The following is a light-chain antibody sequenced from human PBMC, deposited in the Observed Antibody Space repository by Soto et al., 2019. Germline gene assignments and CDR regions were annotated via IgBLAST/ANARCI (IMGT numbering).Light chain of an antibody. CDR1: NLGSKS. CDR2: YDS. V-gene: IGLV3-21*04. Sequence: SYELTQPPSVSVAPGTTARITGGGNNLGSKSVHWYQQKPGQAPVLVIYYDSDRPSGIPERFSGSNSGNTATLTISRVEAGDEADYYCQVWDSSSDHPVVFGGGTKLTVL. CDR3: QVWDSSSDHPVV. J-gene: IGLJ2*01.